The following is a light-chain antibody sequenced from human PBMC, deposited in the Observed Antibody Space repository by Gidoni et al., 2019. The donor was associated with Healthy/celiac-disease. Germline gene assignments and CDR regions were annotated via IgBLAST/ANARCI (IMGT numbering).Light chain of an antibody. V-gene: IGKV1-33*01. CDR2: DAS. Sequence: DIQLPQSPSSLSASVGDRVTITCQASQDISNHLNWYQQKPGKAPKLLIYDASNLETGVPSRFSGSGSGTDFTFTISSLQPEDIATYYCQQYDNRPLTFGGGTKVEIK. CDR1: QDISNH. J-gene: IGKJ4*01. CDR3: QQYDNRPLT.